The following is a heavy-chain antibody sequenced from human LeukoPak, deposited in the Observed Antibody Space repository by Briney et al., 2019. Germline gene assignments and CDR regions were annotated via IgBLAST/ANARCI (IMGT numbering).Heavy chain of an antibody. CDR1: GFTFSSYS. V-gene: IGHV3-21*01. J-gene: IGHJ4*02. D-gene: IGHD5-12*01. CDR2: ISSSSSYI. CDR3: ARDLSGYAFFDY. Sequence: PGGSLRLSCAASGFTFSSYSMNWVRQAPGKGLEWVSSISSSSSYIYYADSVKGRFTISRDNAKNSLYLQMNSLRAEDTAVYYCARDLSGYAFFDYWGQGTLVTVSS.